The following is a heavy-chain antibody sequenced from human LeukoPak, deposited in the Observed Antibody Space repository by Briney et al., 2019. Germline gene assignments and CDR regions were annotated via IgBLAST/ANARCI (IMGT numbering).Heavy chain of an antibody. CDR1: GGSISTYY. V-gene: IGHV4-59*01. CDR3: ARYYYDSSGAWRYYDL. J-gene: IGHJ2*01. CDR2: IYYTGST. Sequence: SETLSLTCTLSGGSISTYYWTWIRQPPGKGLEWTGYIYYTGSTNYNPSLKSRVTISVDTSKNQFPPKLSSVTAADTAVYYCARYYYDSSGAWRYYDLWGRGTLVTVSS. D-gene: IGHD3-22*01.